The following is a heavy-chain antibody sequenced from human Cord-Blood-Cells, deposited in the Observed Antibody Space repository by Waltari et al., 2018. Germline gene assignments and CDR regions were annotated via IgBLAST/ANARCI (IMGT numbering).Heavy chain of an antibody. CDR3: AREVELVVDY. CDR2: ISYDGSNK. D-gene: IGHD1-7*01. V-gene: IGHV3-30*04. CDR1: VFTFSSSA. J-gene: IGHJ4*02. Sequence: QVQLVESGGGVVQPGRSLRLSCAASVFTFSSSAMHWVRQAPGKGLEGVAVISYDGSNKYYADAVKGRFTISRDNSKNTLYLQMNSLRAEDTAVYYCAREVELVVDYWGQGTLVTVSS.